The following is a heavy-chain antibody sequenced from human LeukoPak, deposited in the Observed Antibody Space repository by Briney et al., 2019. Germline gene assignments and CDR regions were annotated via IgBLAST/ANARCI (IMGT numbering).Heavy chain of an antibody. CDR3: ARHEGQAVNPDY. CDR1: GYSFTSYW. J-gene: IGHJ4*02. V-gene: IGHV5-51*01. Sequence: GESLKISCKGSGYSFTSYWIGWVRQMPANGLEWMGIIFPGDSDTKYSPSFQGRVTISADKSISTAYLQWSSLKASDTAMYYCARHEGQAVNPDYWGQGTLVTVSS. D-gene: IGHD1-14*01. CDR2: IFPGDSDT.